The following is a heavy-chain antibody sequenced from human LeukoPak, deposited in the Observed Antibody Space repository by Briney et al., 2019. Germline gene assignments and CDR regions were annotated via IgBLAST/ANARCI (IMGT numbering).Heavy chain of an antibody. V-gene: IGHV1-2*02. Sequence: ASVKVSCKASGYTFTGYYMHGVRQAPGQGLEWMGWINPNSGGTNYAQKFQGRVTMTRDTSISTAYMELSRLRSDDTAVYYCAREGITMVRGARGFDIWGQGTMVTVSS. J-gene: IGHJ3*02. CDR1: GYTFTGYY. CDR2: INPNSGGT. CDR3: AREGITMVRGARGFDI. D-gene: IGHD3-10*01.